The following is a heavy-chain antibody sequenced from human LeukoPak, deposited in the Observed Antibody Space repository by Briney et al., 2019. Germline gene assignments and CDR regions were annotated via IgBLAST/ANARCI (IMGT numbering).Heavy chain of an antibody. CDR2: VSPNGETA. V-gene: IGHV3-23*01. CDR3: AKGTAVAGGYMDV. J-gene: IGHJ6*03. Sequence: GGSLRLSCAASGFIFRNYGMNWVRQPPGKGLEWVSGVSPNGETAYYADSVKGRFTISRDNSKNTLYLQMNSLRAEDTAVYYCAKGTAVAGGYMDVWGKGTTVTVSS. D-gene: IGHD6-19*01. CDR1: GFIFRNYG.